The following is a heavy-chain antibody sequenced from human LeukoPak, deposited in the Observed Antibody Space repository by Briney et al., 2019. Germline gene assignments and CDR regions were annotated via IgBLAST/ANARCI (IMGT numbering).Heavy chain of an antibody. V-gene: IGHV1-2*02. CDR1: GYTFTSYA. J-gene: IGHJ4*02. D-gene: IGHD5-24*01. Sequence: GASVKVSCKASGYTFTSYAIHWVRQASGQGLEWMGWITPSGGTNYPQKFQGRVAITWDTSITTAYMDLSRLTSDDTAVYYCARDRYGDGFAHLDYWGQGALVTVSS. CDR3: ARDRYGDGFAHLDY. CDR2: ITPSGGT.